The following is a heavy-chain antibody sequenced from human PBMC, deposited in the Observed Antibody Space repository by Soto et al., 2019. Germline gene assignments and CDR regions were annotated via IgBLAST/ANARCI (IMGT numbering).Heavy chain of an antibody. CDR1: GFTFSSAW. CDR2: VKSSSDGGAI. Sequence: EVQLVESGGALVKPGGSLRLSCVSSGFTFSSAWMSWVRQAPGKGLEWVARVKSSSDGGAIHYAAPVKGRFTISRDDAGGMLYLPMNGLKNEESAVYYCTEFARWGQGTSVTVSS. J-gene: IGHJ4*02. CDR3: TEFAR. V-gene: IGHV3-15*02. D-gene: IGHD6-6*01.